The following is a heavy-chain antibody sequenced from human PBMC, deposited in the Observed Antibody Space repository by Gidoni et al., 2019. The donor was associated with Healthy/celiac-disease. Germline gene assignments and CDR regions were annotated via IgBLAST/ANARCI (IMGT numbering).Heavy chain of an antibody. CDR1: GFTFDDYA. CDR2: ISWNSGSI. J-gene: IGHJ4*02. V-gene: IGHV3-9*01. Sequence: EVQLVESGGGLVQPGRSLRLSCAASGFTFDDYAMHWVRQAPGKGLEWVSGISWNSGSIGYADSVKGRFTISRDNAKNSLYLQMNSLRAEDTALYYCAKDIGYFDYWGQGTLVTVSS. CDR3: AKDIGYFDY.